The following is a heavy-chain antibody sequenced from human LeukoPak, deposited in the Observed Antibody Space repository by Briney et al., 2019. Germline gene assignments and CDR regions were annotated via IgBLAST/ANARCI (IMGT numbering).Heavy chain of an antibody. D-gene: IGHD3-16*02. CDR1: GASISSSPHY. Sequence: SETLSLTCTVSGASISSSPHYWGWLRQAPGKGLEWIGTLCYSETTFYKPSLKSRLTMSVDTSKNQFSLMLTSVTAADTAVYYCAKELPVSDYLWGTYPQGWSFDSWGQGTLVTVSS. V-gene: IGHV4-39*07. CDR3: AKELPVSDYLWGTYPQGWSFDS. J-gene: IGHJ4*02. CDR2: LCYSETT.